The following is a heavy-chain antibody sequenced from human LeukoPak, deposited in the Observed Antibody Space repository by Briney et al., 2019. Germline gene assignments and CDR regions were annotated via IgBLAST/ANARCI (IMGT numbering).Heavy chain of an antibody. D-gene: IGHD3-22*01. CDR3: ARRRYYDSSGYYYFDY. CDR2: IYPDDSDA. CDR1: GYSFTNYW. V-gene: IGHV5-51*01. Sequence: GESLKISCKASGYSFTNYWIGWVRQMPGKGLEWMGIIYPDDSDARHSPSFQGQVTISADKSISTAYLQWSSLKASDTAMYYCARRRYYDSSGYYYFDYWGQGTLVTVSS. J-gene: IGHJ4*02.